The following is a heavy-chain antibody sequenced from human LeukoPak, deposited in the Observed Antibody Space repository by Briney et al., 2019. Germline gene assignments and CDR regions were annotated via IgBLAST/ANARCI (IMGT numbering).Heavy chain of an antibody. V-gene: IGHV1-46*03. CDR2: INPSGGST. D-gene: IGHD4-23*01. CDR3: ARDSHPHDYGGNSPIDY. Sequence: GESLKISCKGSGYTFTSYYMQWVRQAPGQGLEWMGIINPSGGSTSYAQKFQGRVTMTRDTSTSTVYMELSSLRSEDTAVYYCARDSHPHDYGGNSPIDYWGQGTLVTVSS. J-gene: IGHJ4*02. CDR1: GYTFTSYY.